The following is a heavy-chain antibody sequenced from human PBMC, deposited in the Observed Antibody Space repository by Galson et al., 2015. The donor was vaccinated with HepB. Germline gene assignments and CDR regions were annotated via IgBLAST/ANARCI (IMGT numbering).Heavy chain of an antibody. CDR2: IYSGGST. CDR3: ARGTTMIREVLIADALDM. CDR1: GFTFSSYA. J-gene: IGHJ3*02. D-gene: IGHD3-10*01. Sequence: SLRLSCAASGFTFSSYAMHWVRQAPGKGLEWVSIIYSGGSTYYADSVKGRFAISRDNSENTLYLQMGSLSADDTAVYYCARGTTMIREVLIADALDMWGQGTRVTVSS. V-gene: IGHV3-NL1*01.